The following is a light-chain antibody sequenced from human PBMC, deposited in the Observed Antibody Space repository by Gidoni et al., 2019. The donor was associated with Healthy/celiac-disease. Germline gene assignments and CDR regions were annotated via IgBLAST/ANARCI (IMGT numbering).Light chain of an antibody. J-gene: IGLJ2*01. CDR2: GKN. CDR1: SLRSYY. CDR3: NSRDSSGKV. Sequence: SSELTQDPAVSVALGQTVRITCQGDSLRSYYASWYQQKPGQAPVLVIYGKNNQPSGIPDRLSGSSSGNTASLTITGAQAEDEADYYCNSRDSSGKVFGGGTKLTVL. V-gene: IGLV3-19*01.